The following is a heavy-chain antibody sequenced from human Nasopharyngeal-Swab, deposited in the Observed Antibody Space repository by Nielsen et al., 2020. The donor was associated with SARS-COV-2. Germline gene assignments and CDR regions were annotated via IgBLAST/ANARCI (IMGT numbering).Heavy chain of an antibody. CDR1: GGSTTSGGYY. CDR3: ARGNRPYESFDY. Sequence: SETLSFTCTVSGGSTTSGGYYWSWIRQHPGKGLEWIGYISYSGTTYYNPSLKSRVIISVDTSKNQFSLKVSSVIAADTALYYCARGNRPYESFDYWGQGILVTVSS. J-gene: IGHJ4*02. CDR2: ISYSGTT. D-gene: IGHD5-12*01. V-gene: IGHV4-31*03.